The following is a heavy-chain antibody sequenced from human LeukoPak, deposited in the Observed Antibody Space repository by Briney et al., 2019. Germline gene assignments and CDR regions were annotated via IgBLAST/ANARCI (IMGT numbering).Heavy chain of an antibody. J-gene: IGHJ4*02. V-gene: IGHV1-2*02. D-gene: IGHD6-25*01. CDR2: INPNINGT. CDR3: ARERTPGSGYGVDY. Sequence: ASVKVSCKASGYTFTGYYIHWVRQAPGQGLEWMGWINPNINGTNYAQKFQGRVTMTGDRSISAAYMELSRLRSDDTAVYYCARERTPGSGYGVDYWGQGTVVTVSS. CDR1: GYTFTGYY.